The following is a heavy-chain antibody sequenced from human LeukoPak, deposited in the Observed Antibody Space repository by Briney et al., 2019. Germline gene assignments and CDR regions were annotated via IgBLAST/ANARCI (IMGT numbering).Heavy chain of an antibody. D-gene: IGHD6-6*01. CDR2: INPNSGGT. Sequence: VASVKVSCKASGYTFAGYYVCWVRQAPGQGLELMGWINPNSGGTKYAQKFQGRVTITRDTSINKAYMELCRLRSDDTAVYYCARVRDYSSSSLAYWGQGTLVTVS. CDR1: GYTFAGYY. V-gene: IGHV1-2*02. CDR3: ARVRDYSSSSLAY. J-gene: IGHJ4*02.